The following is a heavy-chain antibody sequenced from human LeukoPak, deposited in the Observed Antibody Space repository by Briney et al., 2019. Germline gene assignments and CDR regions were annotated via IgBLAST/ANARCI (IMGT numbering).Heavy chain of an antibody. J-gene: IGHJ4*02. CDR1: GFTFSDYY. V-gene: IGHV3-11*01. CDR3: ARGGYMITFGGVDY. Sequence: PGGSLRLSCAASGFTFSDYYMSWIRQAPGKGLEWVSSISSSGSTIYYADSVKGRFTISRDNAKKSPYVQMNSLRAEDTAMYYCARGGYMITFGGVDYRGQGTLVTVSS. CDR2: ISSSGSTI. D-gene: IGHD3-16*01.